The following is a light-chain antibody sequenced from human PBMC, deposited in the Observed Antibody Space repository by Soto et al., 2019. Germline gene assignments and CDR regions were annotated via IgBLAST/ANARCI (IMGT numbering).Light chain of an antibody. Sequence: EIVMTQSPATLSVSPGERATLSCRASQSVRSNLAWYQQKPGQAPRLLIYDASTRDTGIPDRFSGSGSGTEFTLTISRLQSEDYAVYYCQPYNDWPSWTFGQGTKVDIK. CDR2: DAS. CDR1: QSVRSN. V-gene: IGKV3D-15*01. J-gene: IGKJ1*01. CDR3: QPYNDWPSWT.